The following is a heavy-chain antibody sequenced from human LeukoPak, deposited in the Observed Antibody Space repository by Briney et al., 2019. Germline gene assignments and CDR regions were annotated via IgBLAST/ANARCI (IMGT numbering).Heavy chain of an antibody. CDR3: ARDLIAVAGGRWFDP. CDR2: IIPIFGTA. Sequence: SVKVSCKASGGTFSSYAISWVRQAPGQGLEWMGGIIPIFGTANYAQKFQGRVTITADKSTSTAYMELSSLRSEDTAVYYCARDLIAVAGGRWFDPWGQGTLVTVSS. V-gene: IGHV1-69*06. J-gene: IGHJ5*02. D-gene: IGHD6-19*01. CDR1: GGTFSSYA.